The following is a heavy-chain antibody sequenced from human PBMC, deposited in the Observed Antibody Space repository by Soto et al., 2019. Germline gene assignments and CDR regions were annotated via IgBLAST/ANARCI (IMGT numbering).Heavy chain of an antibody. CDR3: ARAGGLLLDY. V-gene: IGHV3-30-3*01. D-gene: IGHD2-15*01. Sequence: QVQLVDSGGGVVQPGRSLRLSCAASGFTFSSYAMHWVRQAPGKGLEWVAVISYDGSNKYYADSVKGRFTISRDISKNTLYLQMNSLRAEDTAVYYCARAGGLLLDYWGQGTLVNVSS. CDR1: GFTFSSYA. CDR2: ISYDGSNK. J-gene: IGHJ4*02.